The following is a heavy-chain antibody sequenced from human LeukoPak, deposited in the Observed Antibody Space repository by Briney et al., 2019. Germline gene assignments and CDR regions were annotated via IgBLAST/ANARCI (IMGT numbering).Heavy chain of an antibody. J-gene: IGHJ4*02. D-gene: IGHD1-14*01. Sequence: GGSLRLSCAASGFTVITNDMTWVRQAPGKGLEWVSVLYSDGDTKYADSVQGRFTISRDNSKNTLYLEMNSLSPDDTAVYYCARGVEPLAANTLAYWGQGTLVTVSS. V-gene: IGHV3-53*01. CDR1: GFTVITND. CDR2: LYSDGDT. CDR3: ARGVEPLAANTLAY.